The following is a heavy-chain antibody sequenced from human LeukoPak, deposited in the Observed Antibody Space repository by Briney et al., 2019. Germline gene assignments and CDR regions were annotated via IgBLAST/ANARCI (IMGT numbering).Heavy chain of an antibody. CDR2: INPNSGGT. D-gene: IGHD2-21*02. CDR1: RYTFTGYY. V-gene: IGHV1-2*02. CDR3: ARGGDCYSSENDAFDI. J-gene: IGHJ3*02. Sequence: GASVKVSCKASRYTFTGYYMHWVRQAPGQGLEWMGWINPNSGGTNYAQKFQGRVTMARDTSISTAYMELSRLRSDDTAVYYCARGGDCYSSENDAFDIWGQGTMVTVSS.